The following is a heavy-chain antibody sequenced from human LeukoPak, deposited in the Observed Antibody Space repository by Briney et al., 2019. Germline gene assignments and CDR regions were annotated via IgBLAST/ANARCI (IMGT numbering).Heavy chain of an antibody. V-gene: IGHV1-2*06. J-gene: IGHJ6*03. D-gene: IGHD3-9*01. CDR2: IDPNSGDT. CDR3: ARAGGYYDILTGKYYYYYYMDV. Sequence: ASVKVSCKASGYTFTAYYIHWVRQAPGQGLEWMGRIDPNSGDTKYAQKFQDRVTMTRDTSMNTAYMEISSLRSEDTAVYYCARAGGYYDILTGKYYYYYYMDVWGKGTTVTVSS. CDR1: GYTFTAYY.